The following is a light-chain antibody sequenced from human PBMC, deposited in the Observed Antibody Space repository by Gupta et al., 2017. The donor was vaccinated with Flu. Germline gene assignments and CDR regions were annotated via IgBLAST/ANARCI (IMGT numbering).Light chain of an antibody. CDR3: QQDNNWST. CDR2: GAS. CDR1: QSVSSN. J-gene: IGKJ1*01. Sequence: EIVMTQSPATLSVSPGGRATLSCRASQSVSSNLAWYQQKPGQAPRLLIYGASNRATGIPARFSGSGSGXEFTLTXSSLQSEDFAVYYCQQDNNWSTFGXGTKVEIK. V-gene: IGKV3-15*01.